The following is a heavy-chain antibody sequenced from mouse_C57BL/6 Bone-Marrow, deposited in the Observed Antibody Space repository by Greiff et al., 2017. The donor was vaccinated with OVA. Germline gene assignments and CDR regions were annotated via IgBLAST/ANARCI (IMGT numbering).Heavy chain of an antibody. J-gene: IGHJ3*01. CDR3: ARHNFGSTTSAWFAY. V-gene: IGHV5-6*01. Sequence: EVELMESGGDLVKPGGSLKLSCAASGFTFSSYGMSWVRQTPDKRLEWVATISSGGSYTYYPDSVKGRFTISRDNAKNTLYLQMSSLKSEDTAMYYCARHNFGSTTSAWFAYWGQGTLVTVSA. D-gene: IGHD1-1*01. CDR1: GFTFSSYG. CDR2: ISSGGSYT.